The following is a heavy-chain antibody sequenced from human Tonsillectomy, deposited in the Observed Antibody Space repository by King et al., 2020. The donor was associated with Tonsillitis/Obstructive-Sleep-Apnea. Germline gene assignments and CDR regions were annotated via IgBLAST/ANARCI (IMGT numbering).Heavy chain of an antibody. D-gene: IGHD3-22*01. CDR1: GFTFDDYA. Sequence: VQLVESGGGVVQPGGSLRLSCAASGFTFDDYAMHWVRQAPGKGLEWVSLISGDGGSTYYADSVKGRFTISRDNSKNSLYLQMNSLRTEDTAFYYCARSSGFYPWGDYWGQGTLVTVSS. CDR2: ISGDGGST. V-gene: IGHV3-43*02. J-gene: IGHJ4*02. CDR3: ARSSGFYPWGDY.